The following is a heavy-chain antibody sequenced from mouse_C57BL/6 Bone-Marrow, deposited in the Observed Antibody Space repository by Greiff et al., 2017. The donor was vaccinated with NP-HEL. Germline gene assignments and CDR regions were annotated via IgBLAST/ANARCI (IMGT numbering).Heavy chain of an antibody. CDR2: ISTYYGDA. CDR1: GYTFTDYA. V-gene: IGHV1-67*01. Sequence: VQLQQSGPELVRPGVSVKISCKGSGYTFTDYAMHWVKQSHAKSLEWIGVISTYYGDASYNQKFKDEATMTVDKSSSTAYMELARLTSEDSAVYYCARSCPVCYYFDYWGQGTTLTVSS. J-gene: IGHJ2*01. CDR3: ARSCPVCYYFDY.